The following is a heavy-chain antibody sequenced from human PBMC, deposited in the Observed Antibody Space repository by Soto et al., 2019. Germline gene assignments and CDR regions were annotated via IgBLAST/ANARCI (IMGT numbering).Heavy chain of an antibody. D-gene: IGHD2-21*02. CDR1: GGSISSGGYY. CDR2: IYYSGST. J-gene: IGHJ5*02. V-gene: IGHV4-31*03. CDR3: AREIVVVTAIWFDP. Sequence: SETLSLTCTVSGGSISSGGYYWSWIRQHPGKGLEWIGYIYYSGSTYYNPSLKSRVTISVDTSKNQFSLKLSSVTAADTAVYYCAREIVVVTAIWFDPWGQGTLVTVSS.